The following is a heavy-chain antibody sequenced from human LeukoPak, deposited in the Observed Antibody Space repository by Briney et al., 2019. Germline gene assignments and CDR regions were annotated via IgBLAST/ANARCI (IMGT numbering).Heavy chain of an antibody. CDR1: GFTFSSYA. V-gene: IGHV3-23*01. CDR3: ARGQMAGY. Sequence: PGGSLRLSCAASGFTFSSYAMSWVRQAPGKGLGWVSAISGSGGSTYYADSVKGRFTISRDNAKNSLYLQMNSLRAEDTAVYYCARGQMAGYWGQGTLVTVPS. CDR2: ISGSGGST. D-gene: IGHD5-24*01. J-gene: IGHJ4*02.